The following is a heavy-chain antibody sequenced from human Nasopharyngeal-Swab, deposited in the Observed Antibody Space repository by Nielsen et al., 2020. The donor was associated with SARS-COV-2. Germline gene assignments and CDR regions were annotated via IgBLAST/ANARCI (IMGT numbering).Heavy chain of an antibody. CDR3: AKANTWDFDY. CDR1: GFTFNSFA. Sequence: GESLKISCAASGFTFNSFAMSWVRQAPGKGLEWVSGISGGGDSTHYADSVKGRFTISRDNSRKTLYLQMNSLRAEDTAVYHCAKANTWDFDYWGQGTLVTVSS. V-gene: IGHV3-23*01. J-gene: IGHJ4*02. D-gene: IGHD1-26*01. CDR2: ISGGGDST.